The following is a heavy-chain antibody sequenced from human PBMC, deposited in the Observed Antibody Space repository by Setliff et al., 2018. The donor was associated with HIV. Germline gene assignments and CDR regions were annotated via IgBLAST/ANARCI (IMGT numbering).Heavy chain of an antibody. D-gene: IGHD6-19*01. Sequence: SETLSLTCAVYGGSFSGNYWSWIRQPPGKGLEWIGEINHSGNTNYNPSLKSRVTISIDTSKNQFSLRLSSVTAADTAVYYCARLTTVAGLDYWGQGTLVTVSS. J-gene: IGHJ4*02. V-gene: IGHV4-34*01. CDR2: INHSGNT. CDR3: ARLTTVAGLDY. CDR1: GGSFSGNY.